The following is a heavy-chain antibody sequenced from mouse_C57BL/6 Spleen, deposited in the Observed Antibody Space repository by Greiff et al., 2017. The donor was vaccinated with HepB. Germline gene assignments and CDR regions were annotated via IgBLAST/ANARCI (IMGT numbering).Heavy chain of an antibody. CDR1: GYSITSGYD. CDR3: ARGGYYDYPSFAY. D-gene: IGHD2-4*01. CDR2: ISYSGST. V-gene: IGHV3-1*01. Sequence: EVKLQESGPGMVKPSQSLSLTCTVTGYSITSGYDWHWIRHFPGNKLEWMGYISYSGSTNYNPSLKSRISLTHDTSKNHFFLKLNSVTTEDTATYYCARGGYYDYPSFAYWGQGTLVTVSA. J-gene: IGHJ3*01.